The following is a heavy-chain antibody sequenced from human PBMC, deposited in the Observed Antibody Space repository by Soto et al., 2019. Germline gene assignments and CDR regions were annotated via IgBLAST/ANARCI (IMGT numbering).Heavy chain of an antibody. J-gene: IGHJ5*01. CDR1: GDSINNGGHY. D-gene: IGHD1-26*01. CDR2: IYYSGTT. V-gene: IGHV4-31*03. Sequence: QVQLQESGPGLVKPSQTLSLTCNVSGDSINNGGHYWSWIRQLPGKGLEWIGFIYYSGTTYYNPSLKSRVTISVHTSKIQFSLNLSDVTAADTAVYYCARSAVGATKSGFDSWGQGTLVTVSS. CDR3: ARSAVGATKSGFDS.